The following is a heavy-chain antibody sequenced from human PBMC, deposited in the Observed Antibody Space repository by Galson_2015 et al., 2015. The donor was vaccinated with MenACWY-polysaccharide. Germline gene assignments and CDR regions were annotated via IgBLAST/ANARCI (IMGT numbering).Heavy chain of an antibody. V-gene: IGHV2-5*02. CDR1: GVSLITNGGG. D-gene: IGHD3-16*01. CDR2: IYWGGDN. J-gene: IGHJ3*01. Sequence: PALVKPTQTLTLPCTFSGVSLITNGGGVNWIRQPPGKALEWLAVIYWGGDNRNSPSLRSRLTVTKDTSQNQVVLTMANMELVDTATYYCAHVMITFGGVIGDDAFDVWGPGTMVTVSS. CDR3: AHVMITFGGVIGDDAFDV.